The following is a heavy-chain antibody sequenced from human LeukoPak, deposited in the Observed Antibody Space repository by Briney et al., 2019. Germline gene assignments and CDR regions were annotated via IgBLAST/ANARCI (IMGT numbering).Heavy chain of an antibody. CDR2: IYTSGST. CDR3: ARGGATRTYYYYMDV. Sequence: MSSETLSLTCTVSGGSISSYYWSWIRQPAGKGLEWIGRIYTSGSTNYNPSLKSRVTMSVDTSKNQFSLKLSSVTAADTAVYYCARGGATRTYYYYMDVWGKGTTVTISS. CDR1: GGSISSYY. D-gene: IGHD1-1*01. V-gene: IGHV4-4*07. J-gene: IGHJ6*03.